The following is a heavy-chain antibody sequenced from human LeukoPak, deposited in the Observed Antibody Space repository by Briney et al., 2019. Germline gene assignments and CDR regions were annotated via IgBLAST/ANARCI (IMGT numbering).Heavy chain of an antibody. V-gene: IGHV6-1*01. CDR1: GDSVSSNDVG. CDR3: SRGWLQKGFDY. CDR2: TYYSSNWYY. D-gene: IGHD5-24*01. Sequence: SQTLSLTCAISGDSVSSNDVGWNWIRQSPSRGLEWLGRTYYSSNWYYDYAVSVKSRIIINPDTSKNQFSLQLNSVTPEDTAVYFCSRGWLQKGFDYWGQGTLVTVSS. J-gene: IGHJ4*02.